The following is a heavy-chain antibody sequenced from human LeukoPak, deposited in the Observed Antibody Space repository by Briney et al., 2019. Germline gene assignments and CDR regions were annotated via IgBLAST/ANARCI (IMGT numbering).Heavy chain of an antibody. D-gene: IGHD6-19*01. J-gene: IGHJ4*02. Sequence: ASVKVSCKASGGTFSSYAINWVRQAPGQGLEWMGIINPSGGGTPYAQKFQGRVTMTRDTSTSTVYMELSSLRSEDTAIYYCATSSSGWYTDYWGQGTLVTVSS. CDR2: INPSGGGT. CDR1: GGTFSSYA. CDR3: ATSSSGWYTDY. V-gene: IGHV1-46*01.